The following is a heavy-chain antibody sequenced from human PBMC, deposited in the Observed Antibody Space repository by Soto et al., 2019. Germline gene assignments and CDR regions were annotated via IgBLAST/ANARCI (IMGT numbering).Heavy chain of an antibody. J-gene: IGHJ6*02. V-gene: IGHV1-2*02. CDR3: ARDLMRDQDV. Sequence: QVQLVQSGAEVKKPGASMRVSCKASGYTFTAYYIHWVRQAPGQGLEWMGWINPNSGVTNYAQKCQGRVTMPRDTSISTAYMELSRLRSDDTAVYYCARDLMRDQDVWGQGTTVTVSS. D-gene: IGHD2-8*01. CDR1: GYTFTAYY. CDR2: INPNSGVT.